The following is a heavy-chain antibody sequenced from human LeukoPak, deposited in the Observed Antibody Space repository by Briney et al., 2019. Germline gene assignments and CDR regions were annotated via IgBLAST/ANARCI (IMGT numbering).Heavy chain of an antibody. Sequence: GGSLRLSCAASGFTFSSYGMHWVRQAPGKGLEWVAVISYDGSNKYYADSVKGRFTISRDNSKNTLYLQMNSLRAEDTAVYYCAKVFNRGYGDYYFDYWGQGTLVTASS. CDR2: ISYDGSNK. CDR1: GFTFSSYG. J-gene: IGHJ4*02. CDR3: AKVFNRGYGDYYFDY. D-gene: IGHD4-17*01. V-gene: IGHV3-30*18.